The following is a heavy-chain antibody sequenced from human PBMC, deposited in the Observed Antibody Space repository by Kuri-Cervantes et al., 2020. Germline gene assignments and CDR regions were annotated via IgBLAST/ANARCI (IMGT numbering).Heavy chain of an antibody. D-gene: IGHD5-18*01. CDR1: GGSFSGYY. CDR3: ARARGYRNYGMDV. J-gene: IGHJ6*02. CDR2: INHSGST. Sequence: SETLSLTCAVYGGSFSGYYWSWIRQPPGKGLEWIGEINHSGSTNYNPSLKSRVTISVDTSKNQFSLKLSSLTAADTAVYYCARARGYRNYGMDVWGQGTTVTVSS. V-gene: IGHV4-34*01.